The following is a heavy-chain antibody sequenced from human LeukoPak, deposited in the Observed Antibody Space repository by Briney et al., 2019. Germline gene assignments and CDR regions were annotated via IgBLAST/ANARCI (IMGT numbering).Heavy chain of an antibody. V-gene: IGHV3-7*03. CDR3: ARDPWPDSSGYPLHH. D-gene: IGHD3-22*01. Sequence: GGSLRLSCAASGFTFSSHWTTWVRQAAGKGLECVANIKQDGTEKYYVDSVKGRFTVSRDNAKNFLYLQTNSLRAEDTAVYYCARDPWPDSSGYPLHHWGRGTLVTVSS. J-gene: IGHJ1*01. CDR1: GFTFSSHW. CDR2: IKQDGTEK.